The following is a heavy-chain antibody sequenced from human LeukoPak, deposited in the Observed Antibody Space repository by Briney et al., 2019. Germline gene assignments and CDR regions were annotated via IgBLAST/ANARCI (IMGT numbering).Heavy chain of an antibody. D-gene: IGHD6-13*01. V-gene: IGHV4-39*07. J-gene: IGHJ4*02. CDR1: GGSISSSSYY. CDR2: IYYSGST. Sequence: SETLSLTCTVSGGSISSSSYYWGWIRQPPGKGLEWIGSIYYSGSTYYNPSLKSRVTISVDTSKNQFSLKLSSVTAADTAVYYCARAAAGREGYWGQGTLVTVSS. CDR3: ARAAAGREGY.